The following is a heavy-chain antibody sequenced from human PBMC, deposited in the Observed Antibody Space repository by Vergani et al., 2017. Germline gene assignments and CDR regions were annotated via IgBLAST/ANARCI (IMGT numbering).Heavy chain of an antibody. Sequence: QVQLQESGPGLVKPSQTLSLTCTVSGGSISSGGYYWSWIRQPPGKGLEWIGYIYYSGSTNYNPSLKSRVTISVDTSKNQFSLKLSSVTAADTAEYYCATLWFGEDGMDVWGQGTTVTVSS. D-gene: IGHD3-10*01. CDR2: IYYSGST. CDR1: GGSISSGGYY. J-gene: IGHJ6*02. V-gene: IGHV4-61*08. CDR3: ATLWFGEDGMDV.